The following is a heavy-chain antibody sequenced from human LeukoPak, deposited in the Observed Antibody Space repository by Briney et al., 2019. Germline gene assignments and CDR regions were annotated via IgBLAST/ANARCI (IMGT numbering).Heavy chain of an antibody. D-gene: IGHD3-3*01. J-gene: IGHJ6*02. Sequence: ASVKVSCKASGYTFTAYDFTWVRQAPGQGLEWMGWISAYNGNTNYAQKLQGRVTMTTDTSTSTAYMELRSLRSDDTAVYYCARVRFLEWFATLLSQYGMDVWGQGTTVTVSS. CDR2: ISAYNGNT. CDR1: GYTFTAYD. V-gene: IGHV1-18*01. CDR3: ARVRFLEWFATLLSQYGMDV.